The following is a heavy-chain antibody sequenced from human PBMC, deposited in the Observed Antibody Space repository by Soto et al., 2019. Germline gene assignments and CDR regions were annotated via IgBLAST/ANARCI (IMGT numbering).Heavy chain of an antibody. D-gene: IGHD2-8*01. CDR3: ARGPQWCTACSGRIDV. Sequence: QAQLVESGGGVVQPGRSLRLSCAASGFTFSHYGMHWVRQAPGKGLEWVTVISYDGSNEYYADSVKGRFTISRDTSKNTLYLQVNRLRPEDTAVYYCARGPQWCTACSGRIDVWGQGTTVIVSS. CDR2: ISYDGSNE. V-gene: IGHV3-30*03. CDR1: GFTFSHYG. J-gene: IGHJ6*02.